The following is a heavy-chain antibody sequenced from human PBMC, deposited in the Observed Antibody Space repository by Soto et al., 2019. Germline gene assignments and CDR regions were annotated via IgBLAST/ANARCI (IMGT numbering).Heavy chain of an antibody. CDR3: ARPLGNSPLFDY. CDR1: GGTFSNYT. CDR2: IIPIFGTA. V-gene: IGHV1-69*13. J-gene: IGHJ4*02. Sequence: SVKVSCKTSGGTFSNYTINWVRQAPGQGLEWMGGIIPIFGTANYAQKFQGRITFTADESTNTAYMELSSLRSEDTAVYYCARPLGNSPLFDYWGQGTLVTVSS. D-gene: IGHD1-1*01.